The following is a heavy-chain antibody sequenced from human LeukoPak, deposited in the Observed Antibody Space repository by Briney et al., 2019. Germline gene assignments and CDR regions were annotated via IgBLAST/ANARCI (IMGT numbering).Heavy chain of an antibody. Sequence: SQTLSLTCAISGDSVSSNSAAWNWIRQSPSRGLEWLGRTYYRSKWYNDYAVSVKSRITINPDTSKNQFSLQLNSVTPEDTAVYYCARDLLYCSSTSRYSGFDPWGQGTLVTVSS. CDR1: GDSVSSNSAA. CDR3: ARDLLYCSSTSRYSGFDP. J-gene: IGHJ5*02. V-gene: IGHV6-1*01. D-gene: IGHD2-2*02. CDR2: TYYRSKWYN.